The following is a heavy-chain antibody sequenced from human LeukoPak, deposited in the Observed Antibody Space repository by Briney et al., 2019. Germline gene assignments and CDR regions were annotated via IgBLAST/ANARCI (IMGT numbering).Heavy chain of an antibody. V-gene: IGHV1-69*05. J-gene: IGHJ6*03. D-gene: IGHD3-3*01. CDR3: ARELRITIFGVVSDYYHYYMDV. Sequence: SVKVSCKAPGGTFSSYAISWVRQAPGQGLEWMGGIIPIFGTANYAQKFQGRVTITTDESTSTAYMELSSLRSEDTAVYYCARELRITIFGVVSDYYHYYMDVWGKGTTVTVSS. CDR2: IIPIFGTA. CDR1: GGTFSSYA.